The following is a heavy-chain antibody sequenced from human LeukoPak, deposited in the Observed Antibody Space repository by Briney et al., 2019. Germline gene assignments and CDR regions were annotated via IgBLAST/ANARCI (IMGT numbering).Heavy chain of an antibody. J-gene: IGHJ4*02. CDR3: AKDDSSGYYGYPDC. CDR2: ISYDGSNK. D-gene: IGHD3-22*01. V-gene: IGHV3-30*18. Sequence: QPGGSLRLSCAASGFTFSSYGMHWVRQAPGKGLEWVAVISYDGSNKYYADSVKGRFTISRDNSKNTLYLQMNSLRAEDTAVYYCAKDDSSGYYGYPDCWGQGTLVTVSS. CDR1: GFTFSSYG.